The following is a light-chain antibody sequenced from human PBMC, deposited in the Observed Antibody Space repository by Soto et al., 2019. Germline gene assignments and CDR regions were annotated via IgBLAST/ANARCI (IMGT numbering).Light chain of an antibody. CDR1: QSVSSS. CDR3: QQYHKWPIP. Sequence: AAVSLSQGKRATLSCRASQSVSSSLAWYQQKPGQAPRLLIYGASTWATGIPARFSGSGSGTEFILTISSLQSEDFAVYYCQQYHKWPIPFGEGTKVDI. J-gene: IGKJ1*01. V-gene: IGKV3-15*01. CDR2: GAS.